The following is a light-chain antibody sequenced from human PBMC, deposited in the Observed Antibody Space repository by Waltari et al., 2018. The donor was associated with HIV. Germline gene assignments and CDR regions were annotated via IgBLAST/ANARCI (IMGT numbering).Light chain of an antibody. Sequence: EIVLTQSPGTLSLSPGEGATLPCRASQTVSRGSLACYQLKPGQAPRLLIYGASSRATGIPDRFSGSGSGTDFTLTISRLEPEDFAVYFCQQYGSSPRTFGQGTKVEIK. CDR1: QTVSRGS. V-gene: IGKV3-20*01. CDR2: GAS. CDR3: QQYGSSPRT. J-gene: IGKJ1*01.